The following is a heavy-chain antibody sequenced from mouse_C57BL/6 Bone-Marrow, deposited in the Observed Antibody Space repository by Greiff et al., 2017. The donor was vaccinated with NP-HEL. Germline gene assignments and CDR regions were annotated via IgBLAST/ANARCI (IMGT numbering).Heavy chain of an antibody. CDR2: IRNKANGYTT. D-gene: IGHD1-1*01. Sequence: DVKLVESGGGLVQPGGSLSLSCAASGFTFTDYYMSWVRQPPGKALEWLGFIRNKANGYTTEYSASVKGRFTISRDNSQSILYLQMNALIAEDSATYYCVRYIPTAVVATYDAMDYWGQGTSVTVSS. J-gene: IGHJ4*01. CDR3: VRYIPTAVVATYDAMDY. V-gene: IGHV7-3*01. CDR1: GFTFTDYY.